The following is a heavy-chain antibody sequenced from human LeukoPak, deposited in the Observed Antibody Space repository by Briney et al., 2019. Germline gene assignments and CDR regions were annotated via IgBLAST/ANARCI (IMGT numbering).Heavy chain of an antibody. CDR3: ARVRNIWNYTSAPNNWFDP. CDR2: IYHSGST. Sequence: SETLSLTCAVSGYSISSGYYWGWIRQPPGKGLEWIGSIYHSGSTYYNPSLKSRVTISVDTSKNQFSLKLSSVTAADTAVYYCARVRNIWNYTSAPNNWFDPWGQGTLVTVSS. J-gene: IGHJ5*02. V-gene: IGHV4-38-2*01. D-gene: IGHD1-7*01. CDR1: GYSISSGYY.